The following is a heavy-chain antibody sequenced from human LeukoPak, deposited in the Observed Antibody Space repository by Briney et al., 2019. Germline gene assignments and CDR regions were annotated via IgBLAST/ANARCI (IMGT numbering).Heavy chain of an antibody. V-gene: IGHV1-18*01. CDR3: ARGLVVAATHNWFDP. D-gene: IGHD2-15*01. CDR1: GYTFTSNG. CDR2: ISAYNGNT. J-gene: IGHJ5*02. Sequence: ASVKVSCKASGYTFTSNGISWVRQARGQGLEWMGWISAYNGNTNYAQKLQGRVTMTTDTSTSTAYMELRSLRSDDTAVYYCARGLVVAATHNWFDPWGQGTLVTVSS.